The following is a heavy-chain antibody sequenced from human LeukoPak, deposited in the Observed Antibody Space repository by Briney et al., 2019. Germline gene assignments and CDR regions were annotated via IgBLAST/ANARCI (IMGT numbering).Heavy chain of an antibody. V-gene: IGHV1-18*01. J-gene: IGHJ4*02. Sequence: ASVKVSCKASGGTFSSYAISWVRQAPRQGLEWMGWISVYNGNTNYVQKFQDRVTMTTDTSTSTAYMELRSLRSDDTAVYYCARVQPHRIYYDDSDYPTRNDYWGQGTLVTVSS. CDR2: ISVYNGNT. D-gene: IGHD3-22*01. CDR3: ARVQPHRIYYDDSDYPTRNDY. CDR1: GGTFSSYA.